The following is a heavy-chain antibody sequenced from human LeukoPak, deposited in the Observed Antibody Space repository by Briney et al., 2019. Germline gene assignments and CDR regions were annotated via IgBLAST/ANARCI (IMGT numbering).Heavy chain of an antibody. CDR2: AYYSGDT. Sequence: EWIGYAYYSGDTNSNSSLKSRVTMSLETSKSQFSLRLSSVTAADTAVYFCARHPFATPFDYWGPGTLVTVSS. J-gene: IGHJ4*02. V-gene: IGHV4-59*08. D-gene: IGHD2-15*01. CDR3: ARHPFATPFDY.